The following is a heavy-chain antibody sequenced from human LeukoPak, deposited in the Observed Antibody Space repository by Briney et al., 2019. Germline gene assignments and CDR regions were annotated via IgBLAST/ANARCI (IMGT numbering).Heavy chain of an antibody. Sequence: GGSLRLSCAASGFTFSSFWMSWVRQAPGKGLEWVANMNQDGSEKYYVDSVKGRFTISRDNAENSLYLQMNSLRAEDTAVYYCSKLILRGFLDYWGQGTLVTVSS. D-gene: IGHD2-15*01. CDR1: GFTFSSFW. J-gene: IGHJ4*02. CDR2: MNQDGSEK. V-gene: IGHV3-7*05. CDR3: SKLILRGFLDY.